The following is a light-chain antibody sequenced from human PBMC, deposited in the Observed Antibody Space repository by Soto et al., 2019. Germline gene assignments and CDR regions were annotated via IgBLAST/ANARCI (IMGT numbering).Light chain of an antibody. Sequence: QAVVTPEPSLTVSPGGTVTRTCASSTGAVTSGYYPSWFQQKPGQAPRTLMYRTSDKHSWTPARFSGSLLGGKAALTLSGVQPEDEAEYYCLLYYGGAFVFGTGTKVTVL. CDR1: TGAVTSGYY. V-gene: IGLV7-43*01. J-gene: IGLJ1*01. CDR2: RTS. CDR3: LLYYGGAFV.